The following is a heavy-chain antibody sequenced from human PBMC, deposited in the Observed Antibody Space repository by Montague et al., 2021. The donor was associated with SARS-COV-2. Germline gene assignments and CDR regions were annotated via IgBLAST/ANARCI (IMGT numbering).Heavy chain of an antibody. CDR3: ARHGKTRMGMIVVVIGYFDY. D-gene: IGHD3-22*01. Sequence: SETLSLTCTVSGGSISSSSYYWGWIRQPPGKGLEWIGNIYYSGSTYYNPSLKSRVTISVDTSKNQFSLKLSSVTAADTAVYYCARHGKTRMGMIVVVIGYFDYWGQGTLVTVSS. CDR2: IYYSGST. V-gene: IGHV4-39*01. J-gene: IGHJ4*02. CDR1: GGSISSSSYY.